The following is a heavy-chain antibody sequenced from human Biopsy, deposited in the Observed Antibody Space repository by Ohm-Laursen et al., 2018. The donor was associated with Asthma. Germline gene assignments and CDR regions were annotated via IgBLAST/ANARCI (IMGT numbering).Heavy chain of an antibody. D-gene: IGHD6-13*01. V-gene: IGHV3-11*01. CDR2: ISSSGSTK. Sequence: GSLRLSCTASGFSFGDFFMTWVRQAPGKGLEWVASISSSGSTKYPSESVLGRCTISRDNTQKSVTLELRSLRVEDTAIYYCARVIESSSRGPFYFFTLDVWGQGTPVAVSS. CDR1: GFSFGDFF. CDR3: ARVIESSSRGPFYFFTLDV. J-gene: IGHJ6*02.